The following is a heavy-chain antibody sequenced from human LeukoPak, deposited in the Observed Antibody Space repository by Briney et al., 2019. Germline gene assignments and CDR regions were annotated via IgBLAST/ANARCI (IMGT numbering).Heavy chain of an antibody. D-gene: IGHD7-27*01. Sequence: SVKVSCKASGGTFSSYAISWVRQAPGQGLEWMGGIIPIFGTANYAQKFQGRVTITADESTSTAYMELSSLRSEDTAVYYCASPALTGAHFDYWGQGTLVTVSS. V-gene: IGHV1-69*13. J-gene: IGHJ4*02. CDR1: GGTFSSYA. CDR3: ASPALTGAHFDY. CDR2: IIPIFGTA.